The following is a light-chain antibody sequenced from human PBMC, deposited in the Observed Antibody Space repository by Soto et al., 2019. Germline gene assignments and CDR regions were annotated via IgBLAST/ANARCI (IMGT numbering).Light chain of an antibody. Sequence: PGTLSLSPGERATLSCRASQSVSSSYLAWYQHKPGQSPRLLIYGGSTRVTGIPDRFSGSGSGTDFTLTISRLEPEDFAVYYCQQYGRSPPLIFGPGTKVDIK. V-gene: IGKV3-20*01. CDR2: GGS. CDR1: QSVSSSY. J-gene: IGKJ3*01. CDR3: QQYGRSPPLI.